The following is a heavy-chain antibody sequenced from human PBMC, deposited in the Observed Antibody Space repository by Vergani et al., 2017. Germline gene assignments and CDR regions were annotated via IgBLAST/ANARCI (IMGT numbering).Heavy chain of an antibody. CDR1: GGSISSYY. V-gene: IGHV4-59*01. Sequence: QVQLQESGPGLVKPSETLSLTCTVSGGSISSYYWSWIRQPPGKGLEWIGYIYYSESTNYNPSLKSRVTISVDTSKNQFSLKLSSVTAADTAVYYCARGSAAAGSLDWFDPWGQGTLVTVSS. D-gene: IGHD6-13*01. CDR3: ARGSAAAGSLDWFDP. CDR2: IYYSEST. J-gene: IGHJ5*02.